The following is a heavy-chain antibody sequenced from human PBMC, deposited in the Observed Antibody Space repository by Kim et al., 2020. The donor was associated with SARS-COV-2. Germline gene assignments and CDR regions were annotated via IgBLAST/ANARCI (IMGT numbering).Heavy chain of an antibody. CDR2: INHSGRT. CDR3: ARRWSNTSGWGSHYCDL. CDR1: GGSFSGYY. D-gene: IGHD3-10*01. V-gene: IGHV4-34*01. Sequence: SETLSLTCAVYGGSFSGYYWSWIRQPPGKGREWIGEINHSGRTNYNPSLKSRVTITVETSKNQFPLKLTSVTAAATAVYYCARRWSNTSGWGSHYCDLWGQGTLVTVSS. J-gene: IGHJ4*02.